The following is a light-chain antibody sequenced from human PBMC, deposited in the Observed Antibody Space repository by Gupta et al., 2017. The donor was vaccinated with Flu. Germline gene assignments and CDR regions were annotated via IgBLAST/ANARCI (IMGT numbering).Light chain of an antibody. CDR3: KQGKPGPHT. V-gene: IGKV2-30*01. CDR1: QSLASSNGNTY. Sequence: DVVMTQSPLSLPVTLGQPASISCRSSQSLASSNGNTYLNWFHQSPGQTPRRLFYEGSNRDSGVPDRFSGSGSGTDFTLKISRVDAEDVGVYYCKQGKPGPHTFGQGTKVEIK. J-gene: IGKJ1*01. CDR2: EGS.